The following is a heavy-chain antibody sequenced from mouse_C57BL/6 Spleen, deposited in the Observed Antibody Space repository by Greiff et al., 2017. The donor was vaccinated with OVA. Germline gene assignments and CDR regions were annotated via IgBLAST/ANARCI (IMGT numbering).Heavy chain of an antibody. V-gene: IGHV5-4*01. CDR1: GFTFSSYA. Sequence: EVMLVESGGGLVKPGGSLKLSCAASGFTFSSYAMSWVRQTPEKRLEWVATISDGGSYTYYPDNVKGRFTISRDNAKNNLYLQMSHLKSEDTAMYYCARENSDYYAMDYGGQGTSVTVSP. CDR2: ISDGGSYT. J-gene: IGHJ4*01. CDR3: ARENSDYYAMDY. D-gene: IGHD3-2*02.